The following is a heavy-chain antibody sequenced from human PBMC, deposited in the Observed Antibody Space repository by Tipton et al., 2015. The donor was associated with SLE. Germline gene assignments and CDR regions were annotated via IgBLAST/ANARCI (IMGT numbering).Heavy chain of an antibody. V-gene: IGHV3-48*01. CDR1: GFTFSSYA. CDR3: ARGFGAFDY. J-gene: IGHJ4*02. D-gene: IGHD3-10*01. Sequence: SLRLSCAASGFTFSSYAMHWVRQAPGKGLEWVSYISSSGSTIYYADSVKGRFTISRDNSKNTLYLQMNSLRAEDTAVYYCARGFGAFDYWGQGTLVTVSS. CDR2: ISSSGSTI.